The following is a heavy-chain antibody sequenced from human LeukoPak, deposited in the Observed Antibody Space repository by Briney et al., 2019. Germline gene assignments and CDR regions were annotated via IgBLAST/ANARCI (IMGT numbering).Heavy chain of an antibody. CDR1: GFTFSSYA. Sequence: PGGSLRLSCAASGFTFSSYAMSWVRQAPGKGLEWVSAISGSGGSTYYADSVKGRFTISRDNSKNTLYLQMNSLRAEDTAVYYCAKDSDEGDVGSCDYWGQGTLVTVSS. V-gene: IGHV3-23*01. D-gene: IGHD3-16*01. CDR3: AKDSDEGDVGSCDY. CDR2: ISGSGGST. J-gene: IGHJ4*02.